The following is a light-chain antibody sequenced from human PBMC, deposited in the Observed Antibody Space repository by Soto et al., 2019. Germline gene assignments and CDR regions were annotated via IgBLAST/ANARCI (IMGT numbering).Light chain of an antibody. J-gene: IGKJ5*01. CDR2: DAS. CDR1: QSISSW. CDR3: QQANSFPIT. V-gene: IGKV1-5*01. Sequence: GDRVTITCRASQSISSWLAWYQQKPGKAPKLLIYDASSLESGVPSRFSGSGSGTEFTLTITSLQPDDFATYYCQQANSFPITFGQGTRREIK.